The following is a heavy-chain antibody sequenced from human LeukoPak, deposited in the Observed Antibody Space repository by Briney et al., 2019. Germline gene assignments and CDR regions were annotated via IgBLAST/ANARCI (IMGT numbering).Heavy chain of an antibody. J-gene: IGHJ4*02. Sequence: ASVKVSCKVSGGTFSSYAISWVRQAPGQGLEWMGGIIPIFGTANYAQKFQGRVTITADESTSTAYMELSSLRSEDTAVYYCARGPSYGSGSYYKYWGQGTLVTVSS. D-gene: IGHD3-10*01. CDR1: GGTFSSYA. CDR3: ARGPSYGSGSYYKY. V-gene: IGHV1-69*13. CDR2: IIPIFGTA.